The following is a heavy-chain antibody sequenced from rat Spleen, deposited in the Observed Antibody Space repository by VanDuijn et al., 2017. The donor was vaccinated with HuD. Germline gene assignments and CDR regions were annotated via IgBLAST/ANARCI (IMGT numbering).Heavy chain of an antibody. V-gene: IGHV5S13*01. CDR1: GFTFSDYY. CDR2: ISISGGNT. Sequence: EVQLVESGGGLVQPGRALKLSCAASGFTFSDYYMAWVRQAPTKGLEWVASISISGGNTYFRDSVKGRFTISRYNAKNNHYLQMDRLRSEDTATYYCARPDYPGPPFTYWGQGTLVTVSS. D-gene: IGHD1-4*01. CDR3: ARPDYPGPPFTY. J-gene: IGHJ3*01.